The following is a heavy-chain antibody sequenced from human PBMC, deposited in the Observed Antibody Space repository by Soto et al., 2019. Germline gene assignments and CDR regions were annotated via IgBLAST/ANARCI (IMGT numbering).Heavy chain of an antibody. J-gene: IGHJ4*02. CDR2: LSGSGVST. CDR3: AKIESRFYYDSTGYSPFDY. V-gene: IGHV3-23*01. Sequence: GRPQRLSYAASEFTFSNLAMSWVLQTTGKGLEWVSALSGSGVSTYYADSVMGRFTISRDNSKNTVCLQMNSLRAEDTAVYYCAKIESRFYYDSTGYSPFDYWGQGTLVTVSS. CDR1: EFTFSNLA. D-gene: IGHD3-22*01.